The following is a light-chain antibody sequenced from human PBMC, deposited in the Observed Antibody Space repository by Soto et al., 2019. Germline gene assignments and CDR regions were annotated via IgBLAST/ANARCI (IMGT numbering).Light chain of an antibody. Sequence: DVQMTQSPSTLSASVGDRVTITCRASQSISSWLAWYQQKPGKAPKLLIYKASSLESGVPSRFSGSGSGTEFTLTISSLQPDDFATYYCQQYNSYLWTFGQGTKV. CDR3: QQYNSYLWT. CDR2: KAS. J-gene: IGKJ1*01. CDR1: QSISSW. V-gene: IGKV1-5*03.